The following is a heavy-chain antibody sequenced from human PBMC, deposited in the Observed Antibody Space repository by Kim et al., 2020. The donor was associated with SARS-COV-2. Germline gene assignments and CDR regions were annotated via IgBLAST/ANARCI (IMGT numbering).Heavy chain of an antibody. D-gene: IGHD3-3*01. V-gene: IGHV3-49*02. J-gene: IGHJ4*02. CDR3: ATQVRSLYFFDD. Sequence: DYAAAVNGRVTSSKDDSKSAAYLQMSSLNTADTAVYYCATQVRSLYFFDDWGQGTLVTVSS.